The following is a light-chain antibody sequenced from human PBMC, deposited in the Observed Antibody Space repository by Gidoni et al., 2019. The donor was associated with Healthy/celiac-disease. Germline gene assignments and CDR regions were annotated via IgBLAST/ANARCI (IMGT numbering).Light chain of an antibody. V-gene: IGKV3-20*01. Sequence: EIVLTQSPGTLSLSPRERATLSCRASQSVSSSYLARYQQKPGQAPRPLIYGASSRATGIPDRFSGSGSGTDFTLTISRLEPEDFAVYYCQQYGSSPFTFGGGTKVEIK. CDR2: GAS. CDR3: QQYGSSPFT. CDR1: QSVSSSY. J-gene: IGKJ4*01.